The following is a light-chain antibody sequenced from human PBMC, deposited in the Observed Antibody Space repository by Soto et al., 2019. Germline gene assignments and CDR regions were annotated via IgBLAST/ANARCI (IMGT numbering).Light chain of an antibody. J-gene: IGKJ1*01. CDR2: KAS. CDR1: HSISSW. Sequence: DIRMTQSPSTLSASVGDRVTITCRASHSISSWLAWYQQKPGKAPNLLIYKASSLDSGVPSRFSGSGSGTEFTLTITSLQPDDFATYYCQQYYSLWTFGQGTKVEIK. V-gene: IGKV1-5*03. CDR3: QQYYSLWT.